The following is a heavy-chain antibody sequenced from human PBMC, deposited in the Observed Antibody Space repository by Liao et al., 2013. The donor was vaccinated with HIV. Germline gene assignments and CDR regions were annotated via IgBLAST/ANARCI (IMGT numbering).Heavy chain of an antibody. CDR1: GGSISNHY. J-gene: IGHJ3*02. V-gene: IGHV4-59*11. Sequence: QVQLQESGPGLVKPSETLSLTCTVSGGSISNHYWSWIRQPPGKGLEWIGYIYYSGSTNYNPSLKSRVTMSVDTSKNQFSLKLRSVTAADTAVYYCARAVSSDNYHDAFDTWGQGTMVTVSS. CDR2: IYYSGST. D-gene: IGHD3-22*01. CDR3: ARAVSSDNYHDAFDT.